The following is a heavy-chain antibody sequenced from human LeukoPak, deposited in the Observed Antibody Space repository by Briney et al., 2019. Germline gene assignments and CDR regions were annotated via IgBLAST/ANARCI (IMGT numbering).Heavy chain of an antibody. V-gene: IGHV1-46*01. CDR2: INPSGGST. CDR3: ARHRWCSGGSCYSRAFDI. D-gene: IGHD2-15*01. Sequence: ASVKVSCKASGYTFTSYYMHWVRQAPGQGLEWMGIINPSGGSTSYAQRFQGRVTMARDTSTSTVYMELSSLRSEDTAVYYCARHRWCSGGSCYSRAFDIWGQGTMVTVSS. CDR1: GYTFTSYY. J-gene: IGHJ3*02.